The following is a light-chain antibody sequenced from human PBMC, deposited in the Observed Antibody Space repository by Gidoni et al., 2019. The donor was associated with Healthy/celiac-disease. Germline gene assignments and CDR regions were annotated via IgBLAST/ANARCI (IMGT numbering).Light chain of an antibody. Sequence: EIVLAQSPGTLSLSPGERATLSCRASQSFSSRYLAWYQQKPGQAPRLLIYGASSRATGIPDRFSGRGSGTAFTLPISRLEPEDFAVYYCQQYGSSRTFRQGTKVEI. J-gene: IGKJ1*01. CDR1: QSFSSRY. CDR3: QQYGSSRT. V-gene: IGKV3-20*01. CDR2: GAS.